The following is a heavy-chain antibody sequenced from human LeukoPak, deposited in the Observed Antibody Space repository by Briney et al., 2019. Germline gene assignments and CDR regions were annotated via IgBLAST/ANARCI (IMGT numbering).Heavy chain of an antibody. Sequence: GGSLRLSCAASGFTVSSNYMSWVRQAPGKGLEWVSIIYSDGSTYYSDSVKGRFTISRDNSKNTLYLQMNSLRAEDTAVYYCAKHFKNYDFWSALFDYWGQGTLVTVSS. D-gene: IGHD3-3*01. CDR1: GFTVSSNY. CDR2: IYSDGST. V-gene: IGHV3-53*01. CDR3: AKHFKNYDFWSALFDY. J-gene: IGHJ4*02.